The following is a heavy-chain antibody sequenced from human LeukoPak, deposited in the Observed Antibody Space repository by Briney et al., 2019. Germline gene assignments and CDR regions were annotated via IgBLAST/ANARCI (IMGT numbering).Heavy chain of an antibody. CDR3: ARVWSGYDYGGIDY. CDR2: ISSSSSHI. D-gene: IGHD5-12*01. Sequence: GGSLRLSCAASGFTFSSYSMNWVRQAPGKGLEWVSSISSSSSHIYYADSVKGRFTISRDNAKNSLYLQMNSLRAEDTAVYYCARVWSGYDYGGIDYWGQGTLVTVSS. CDR1: GFTFSSYS. V-gene: IGHV3-21*01. J-gene: IGHJ4*02.